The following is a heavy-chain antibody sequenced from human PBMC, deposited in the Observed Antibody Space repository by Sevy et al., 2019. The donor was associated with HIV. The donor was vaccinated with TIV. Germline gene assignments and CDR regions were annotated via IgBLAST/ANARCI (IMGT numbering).Heavy chain of an antibody. CDR3: AVRRRVVIPGVVRRRDQFFFYGMAV. D-gene: IGHD2-2*01. Sequence: SETLSLTCAVYGESFSSYYWSWIRQSPGKGLEWIGEINHSGTTNYHPSLKRRVSISADTSKNQFSLKLTSVTAADTGVYYCAVRRRVVIPGVVRRRDQFFFYGMAVWGQGTTVTVSS. CDR2: INHSGTT. CDR1: GESFSSYY. J-gene: IGHJ6*02. V-gene: IGHV4-34*01.